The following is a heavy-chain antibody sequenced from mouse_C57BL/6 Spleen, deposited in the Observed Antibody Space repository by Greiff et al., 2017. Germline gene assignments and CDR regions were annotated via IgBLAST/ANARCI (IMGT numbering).Heavy chain of an antibody. CDR2: IWSGGST. V-gene: IGHV2-2*01. J-gene: IGHJ4*01. D-gene: IGHD1-1*01. Sequence: VQLVESGPGLVQPSQSLSITCTVSGFSLTSYGVHWVRQSPGKGLEWLGVIWSGGSTDYNAAFISRLSISKDNSKSQVFFKMNSLQADDTAIYYCARTYYYGSSYSYYAMDYWGQGTSVTVSS. CDR1: GFSLTSYG. CDR3: ARTYYYGSSYSYYAMDY.